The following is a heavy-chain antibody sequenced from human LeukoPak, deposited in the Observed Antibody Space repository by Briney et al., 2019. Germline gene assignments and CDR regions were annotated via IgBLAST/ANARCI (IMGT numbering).Heavy chain of an antibody. J-gene: IGHJ4*02. CDR3: ARGRAYYDSSGFFNY. Sequence: SETLSLTCNVSGDSISGYYWNWIRQPAGKGPEWIGRMYTTGSTSYNPSLASRVTMSVDTSKNQFSLNLNSVTAADTAFYYCARGRAYYDSSGFFNYWGQGILVTVSS. V-gene: IGHV4-4*07. CDR1: GDSISGYY. CDR2: MYTTGST. D-gene: IGHD3-22*01.